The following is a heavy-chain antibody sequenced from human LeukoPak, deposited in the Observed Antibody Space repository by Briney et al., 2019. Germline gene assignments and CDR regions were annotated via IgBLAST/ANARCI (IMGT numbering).Heavy chain of an antibody. CDR3: ARTAARRFDY. CDR2: INPTGGST. D-gene: IGHD6-6*01. V-gene: IGHV1-46*01. Sequence: ASVKVSCKASGGTFSSYAISWVRQAPGQGLEWMGIINPTGGSTTYAQKFQGRVTMTRDTSTSIVYMELSSLRSDDTAVYYCARTAARRFDYWGQGTLVTVSS. CDR1: GGTFSSYA. J-gene: IGHJ4*02.